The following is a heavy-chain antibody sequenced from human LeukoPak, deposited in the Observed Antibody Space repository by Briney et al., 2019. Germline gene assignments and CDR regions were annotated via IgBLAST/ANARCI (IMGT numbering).Heavy chain of an antibody. CDR3: AKGQRGSGTIHFES. Sequence: GGSLRLSCAASGFTFSSYAMSWVRLAPGKGLEWVSGVSGGGGGTYHADSVKGRFTISRDNSKNTLYLQMNSLRAEATAVYHSAKGQRGSGTIHFESWGQGTLVTVSS. CDR1: GFTFSSYA. V-gene: IGHV3-23*01. CDR2: VSGGGGGT. D-gene: IGHD1/OR15-1a*01. J-gene: IGHJ4*02.